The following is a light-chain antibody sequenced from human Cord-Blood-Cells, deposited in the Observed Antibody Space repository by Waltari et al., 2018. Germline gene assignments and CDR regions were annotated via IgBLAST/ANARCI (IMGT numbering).Light chain of an antibody. CDR2: EVS. J-gene: IGLJ3*02. CDR1: SSDVGGYNL. CDR3: SSYTSSSTQV. Sequence: QSALTQPASVSGSPGQSITIPCTGTSSDVGGYNLVSWYQQHPGKAPKLMIYEVSKRPSGVSNRFSGSKSGNTASLTISGLQAEDEADYYCSSYTSSSTQVFGAGTKLTVL. V-gene: IGLV2-14*01.